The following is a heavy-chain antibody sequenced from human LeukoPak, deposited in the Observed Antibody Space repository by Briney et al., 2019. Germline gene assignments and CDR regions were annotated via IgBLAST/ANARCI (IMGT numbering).Heavy chain of an antibody. CDR2: INEDGEEK. CDR1: GFTFSTYW. V-gene: IGHV3-7*05. CDR3: ARDRIPCSSVCNDY. D-gene: IGHD6-19*01. Sequence: GGSRRLSCAASGFTFSTYWMTWVRQAPGEGLEWVANINEDGEEKYYVDSVRGRFTISRDNAKNSLFLQMSSLRAEDTAVYFCARDRIPCSSVCNDYWGQGTLVTVSS. J-gene: IGHJ4*02.